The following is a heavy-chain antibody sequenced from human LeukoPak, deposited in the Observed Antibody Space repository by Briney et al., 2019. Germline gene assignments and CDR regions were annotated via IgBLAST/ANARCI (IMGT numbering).Heavy chain of an antibody. Sequence: GGSLRLSYAASGFTFSSYAMNWVRQAPGKGLEWVSAISHSGASTYYADSVKGRFTISRDNSKNTLYLQMNSLRAEDTAVYYCAKDRSGSYYFDYWGQGTLVTVSS. CDR1: GFTFSSYA. CDR2: ISHSGAST. CDR3: AKDRSGSYYFDY. D-gene: IGHD1-26*01. V-gene: IGHV3-23*01. J-gene: IGHJ4*02.